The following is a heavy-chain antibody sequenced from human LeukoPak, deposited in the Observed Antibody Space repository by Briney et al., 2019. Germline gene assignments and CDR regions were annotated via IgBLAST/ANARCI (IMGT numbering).Heavy chain of an antibody. Sequence: SETLSLTCTVSGGSISSYYWNWIRQPPGKGLEWIGYIYYSGSTNYNPSLKSRVTISVDTSKNQFSLKLSSVTAADTAVYYCASGSGYYFDYWGQGTLVTVSS. J-gene: IGHJ4*02. V-gene: IGHV4-59*01. CDR2: IYYSGST. CDR1: GGSISSYY. CDR3: ASGSGYYFDY. D-gene: IGHD3-10*01.